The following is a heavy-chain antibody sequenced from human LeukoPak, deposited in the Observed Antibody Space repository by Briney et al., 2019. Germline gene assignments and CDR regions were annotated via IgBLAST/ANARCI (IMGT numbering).Heavy chain of an antibody. D-gene: IGHD6-13*01. V-gene: IGHV3-23*01. Sequence: GGSLRLSCAASSFTFASCAMSWVRQAPGKRLEWVSSISSSGGSTYYADSVKGRFTISRDNPKNTLYLQVNSLRAEDTAVYYCAKSLAAARDYWGQGTLVTVSS. J-gene: IGHJ4*02. CDR1: SFTFASCA. CDR2: ISSSGGST. CDR3: AKSLAAARDY.